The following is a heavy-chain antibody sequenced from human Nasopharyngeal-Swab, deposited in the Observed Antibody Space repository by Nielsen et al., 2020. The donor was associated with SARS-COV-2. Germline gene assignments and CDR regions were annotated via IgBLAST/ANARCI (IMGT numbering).Heavy chain of an antibody. CDR3: ARGLYYDSANYYYYGMDV. V-gene: IGHV1-69*04. D-gene: IGHD3-22*01. CDR2: IIPILGIA. Sequence: SVKVSCKASGGTFSSYAISWVRQAPGQGLEWMGRIIPILGIANYAQKFQGRVTITADKSTSTAYMELSSLRSEDTAVYYRARGLYYDSANYYYYGMDVWGQGTTVTVSS. CDR1: GGTFSSYA. J-gene: IGHJ6*02.